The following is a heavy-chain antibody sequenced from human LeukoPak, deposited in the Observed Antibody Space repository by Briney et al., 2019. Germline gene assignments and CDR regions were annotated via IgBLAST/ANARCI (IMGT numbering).Heavy chain of an antibody. J-gene: IGHJ4*02. CDR3: ARGGMATITPFDY. V-gene: IGHV4-34*01. CDR2: INHSGST. CDR1: GGSFSGYY. D-gene: IGHD5-24*01. Sequence: PSETLSLTCAVYGGSFSGYYWSWIRQPPGKGPEWIGEINHSGSTNYNPSLKSRVTISVDTSKNQFSLKLSSVTAADTAMYYCARGGMATITPFDYWGQGTLVTVSS.